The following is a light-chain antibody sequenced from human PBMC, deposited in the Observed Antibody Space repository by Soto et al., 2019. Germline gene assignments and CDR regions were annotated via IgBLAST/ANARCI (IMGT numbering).Light chain of an antibody. Sequence: GARVTIPCRASQAIWNYLAWYQQKPGKVPKLLIYGASTLQSGVPSRFSGSGSGTDFTLTINNLQPEDVATYYCQKFHSPPLTFGGGTKVEIK. CDR3: QKFHSPPLT. J-gene: IGKJ4*01. CDR2: GAS. V-gene: IGKV1-27*01. CDR1: QAIWNY.